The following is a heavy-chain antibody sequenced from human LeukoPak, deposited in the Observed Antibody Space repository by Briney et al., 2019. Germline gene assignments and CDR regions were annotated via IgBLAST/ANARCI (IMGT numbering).Heavy chain of an antibody. CDR3: ARGRGAATTRVFDY. Sequence: SETLSLTCAVYGGAFSSYYWSWIRQPPGKGLEWIGEINHSGSTSFNPSLKSRVTISLDTSKSQFSLNLSSVTAADTAVYYCARGRGAATTRVFDYWGQGTLVTVSS. CDR2: INHSGST. V-gene: IGHV4-34*01. D-gene: IGHD5-12*01. CDR1: GGAFSSYY. J-gene: IGHJ4*02.